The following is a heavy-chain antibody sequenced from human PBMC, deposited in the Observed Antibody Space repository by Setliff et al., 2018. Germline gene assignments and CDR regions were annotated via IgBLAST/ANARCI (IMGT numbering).Heavy chain of an antibody. CDR2: INPRTGVT. CDR3: ARGTDYHGSGSYWAKDV. CDR1: GYTFTGYY. D-gene: IGHD3-10*01. Sequence: GASVKVSCKASGYTFTGYYIHWVRQAPGQGLEWLGWINPRTGVTNYARKFQGRVTMTRDTSITTVYMDLGRLRSDDTAVYYCARGTDYHGSGSYWAKDVWGKGTTVTVS. V-gene: IGHV1-2*02. J-gene: IGHJ6*03.